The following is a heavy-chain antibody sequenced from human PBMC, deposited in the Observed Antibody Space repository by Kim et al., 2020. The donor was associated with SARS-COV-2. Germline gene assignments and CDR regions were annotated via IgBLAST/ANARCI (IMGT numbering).Heavy chain of an antibody. Sequence: GGSLRLSCAGSGFTFSTSWMHWVRQIPGKGLVWVSRISSDGSSTAYADSVKGRFTISRDNAMNTLYLQMNSLRAEDTAVYYCARGLYSTGRYSSWGQGTLVTVSS. V-gene: IGHV3-74*01. CDR1: GFTFSTSW. CDR2: ISSDGSST. J-gene: IGHJ5*02. D-gene: IGHD6-13*01. CDR3: ARGLYSTGRYSS.